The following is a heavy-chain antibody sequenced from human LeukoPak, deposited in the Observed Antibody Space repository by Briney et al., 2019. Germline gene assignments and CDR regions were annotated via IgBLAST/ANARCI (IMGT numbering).Heavy chain of an antibody. CDR3: AKDYNWAYDSSGYYDY. V-gene: IGHV3-43*02. Sequence: GGSLRLSCAASGFTFDDYAMHWVRQAPGKGLEWVSLISGDGGSTYYADSVKGRFTISRDSSKNSLYLQMNSPRTEDTALYYCAKDYNWAYDSSGYYDYWGQGTLVTVSS. D-gene: IGHD3-22*01. CDR2: ISGDGGST. CDR1: GFTFDDYA. J-gene: IGHJ4*02.